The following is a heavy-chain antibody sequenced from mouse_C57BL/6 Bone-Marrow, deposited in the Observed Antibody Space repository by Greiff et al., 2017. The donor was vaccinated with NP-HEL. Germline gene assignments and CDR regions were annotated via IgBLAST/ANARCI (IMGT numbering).Heavy chain of an antibody. CDR3: ARGGFWYYGSSPWFAY. V-gene: IGHV1-66*01. J-gene: IGHJ3*01. D-gene: IGHD1-1*01. CDR1: GYSFTSYY. CDR2: IYPGSGNT. Sequence: VQLQESGPELVKPGASVKISCKASGYSFTSYYIHWVKQRPGQGLEWIGWIYPGSGNTKYNEKFKGKATLTADTSSSTVYMQLSSLTSEDSAVYYCARGGFWYYGSSPWFAYWGQGTLVTVSA.